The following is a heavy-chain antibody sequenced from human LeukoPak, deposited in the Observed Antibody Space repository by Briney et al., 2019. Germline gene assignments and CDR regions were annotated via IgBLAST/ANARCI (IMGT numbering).Heavy chain of an antibody. J-gene: IGHJ4*02. CDR3: SRAPARLYDTSGYYFFDS. D-gene: IGHD3-22*01. CDR1: GFIFGDYT. Sequence: GGSLRLSCTASGFIFGDYTMTWVRQAPGKGLEWVGLIRSKAFGGTAEYAASVKGRFTILRDDSKSIAYLQMSSLKIEDTGVYYCSRAPARLYDTSGYYFFDSWGQGTLVTVSS. V-gene: IGHV3-49*04. CDR2: IRSKAFGGTA.